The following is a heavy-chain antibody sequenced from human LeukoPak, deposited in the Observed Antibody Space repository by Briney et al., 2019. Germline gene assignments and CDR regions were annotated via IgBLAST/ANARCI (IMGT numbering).Heavy chain of an antibody. J-gene: IGHJ4*02. CDR2: IYSNGNT. CDR3: ARSATVTTGYFDY. Sequence: SDTLSHTYSVSGGYISSSGHYWGWIRQSPEKGLDWIGSIYSNGNTHYNPSVKSRVTISVDTSNNQFSLKLTSVTAAETAVYYCARSATVTTGYFDYWGQGALVTVSS. D-gene: IGHD4-17*01. CDR1: GGYISSSGHY. V-gene: IGHV4-39*07.